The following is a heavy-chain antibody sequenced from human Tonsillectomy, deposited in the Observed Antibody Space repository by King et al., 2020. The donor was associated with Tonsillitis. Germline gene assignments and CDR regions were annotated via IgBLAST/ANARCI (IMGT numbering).Heavy chain of an antibody. J-gene: IGHJ4*02. CDR3: AKAAAAYGSGSSYFDY. CDR1: GFTFSSYG. CDR2: ISYDGSNK. D-gene: IGHD3-10*01. Sequence: VQLVESGGGVVQPGRSLRLSCAASGFTFSSYGMHWVRQAPGKGLEWVAVISYDGSNKNYADSVKGRFTISRDNSKNTLYLQMNSLRAEDTAVYYCAKAAAAYGSGSSYFDYWGQGTLVTVSS. V-gene: IGHV3-30*18.